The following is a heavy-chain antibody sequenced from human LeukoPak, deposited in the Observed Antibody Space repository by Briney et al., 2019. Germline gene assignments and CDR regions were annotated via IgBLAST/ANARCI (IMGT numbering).Heavy chain of an antibody. J-gene: IGHJ4*02. CDR3: ARPNYYDSSGYFYYFDY. Sequence: SETLSLTCTVSGGSISNSSYYWGWIRQPPGKGLEWIGSIYYSGSTYYNPSLKSRVTISVDTSKNQFSLKLSSVTAADTAVYYCARPNYYDSSGYFYYFDYWGQGTLVTVSS. CDR1: GGSISNSSYY. CDR2: IYYSGST. D-gene: IGHD3-22*01. V-gene: IGHV4-39*01.